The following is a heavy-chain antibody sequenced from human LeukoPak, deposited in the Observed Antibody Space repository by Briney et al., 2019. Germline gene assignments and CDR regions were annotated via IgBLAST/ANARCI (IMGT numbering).Heavy chain of an antibody. D-gene: IGHD4/OR15-4a*01. Sequence: PSETLSLTCTVSGGSISSSSYYWGWIRQPPGKGLEWIGNIYYSGSTYYNPSLKSRVTISVDTSKNQFSLKVSSVIAADTAVYYCARWNYGDYFDYWGQGTLVTVSS. J-gene: IGHJ4*02. V-gene: IGHV4-39*01. CDR1: GGSISSSSYY. CDR3: ARWNYGDYFDY. CDR2: IYYSGST.